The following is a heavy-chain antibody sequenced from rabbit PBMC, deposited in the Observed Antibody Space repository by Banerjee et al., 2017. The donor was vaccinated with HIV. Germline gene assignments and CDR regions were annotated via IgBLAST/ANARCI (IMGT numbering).Heavy chain of an antibody. J-gene: IGHJ4*01. CDR3: ARDLAGVIGWNFSL. Sequence: QSLEESGGDLVKPGASLTLTCTASGFSFSSNYWICRVRQAPGKGLEWIGCINSGSSGSTYYASWAKGRFSISKTSSTTVTLQMTSLTAADTATYFCARDLAGVIGWNFSLWGPGTLVTVS. D-gene: IGHD4-1*01. V-gene: IGHV1S40*01. CDR2: INSGSSGST. CDR1: GFSFSSNYW.